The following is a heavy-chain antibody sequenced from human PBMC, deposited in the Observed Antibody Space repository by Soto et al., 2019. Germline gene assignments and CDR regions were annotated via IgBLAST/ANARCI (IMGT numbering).Heavy chain of an antibody. Sequence: SETLSLTCPVSGGSISSYYWSWIRQPPGKGLEWIGYIYYSGSTNYNPSLKSRVTISVDTSKTQFSLKLSSVTAADTAVYYCARCLGSGYYYDSSGYYYFWFAPWGQGTLVTVSS. D-gene: IGHD3-22*01. CDR2: IYYSGST. CDR1: GGSISSYY. V-gene: IGHV4-59*01. J-gene: IGHJ5*02. CDR3: ARCLGSGYYYDSSGYYYFWFAP.